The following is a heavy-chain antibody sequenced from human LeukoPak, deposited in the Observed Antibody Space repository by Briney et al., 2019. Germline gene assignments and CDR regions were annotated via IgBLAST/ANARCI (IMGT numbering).Heavy chain of an antibody. CDR1: GDSVSRNSAA. D-gene: IGHD5-18*01. J-gene: IGHJ6*02. V-gene: IGHV6-1*01. CDR2: TYYRSKWYN. CDR3: ARGPIIPDSYGYYYYYGMDV. Sequence: SQTLSLTCAISGDSVSRNSAAWNWIRQSPSRGLEWLGRTYYRSKWYNDYAVSVKSRITINPDTSKNQFSLQLNSVTPEDTAVYYCARGPIIPDSYGYYYYYGMDVWGQGTTVTVSS.